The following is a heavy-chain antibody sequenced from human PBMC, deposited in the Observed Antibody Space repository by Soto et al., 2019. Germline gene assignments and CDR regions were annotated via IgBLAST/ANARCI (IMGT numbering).Heavy chain of an antibody. Sequence: LQESGPGLVKPSQTLSLTCFVSGYSISAGGYYWSWIRHHPGKGLEWIGSFYSSGSIIYNPSLRSPVSISGDTSSNQFSMSLTSVTAADTARYYCARMYSSGSGWFHPWGQGTLVTVSS. CDR1: GYSISAGGYY. CDR3: ARMYSSGSGWFHP. J-gene: IGHJ5*02. D-gene: IGHD6-19*01. CDR2: FYSSGSI. V-gene: IGHV4-31*01.